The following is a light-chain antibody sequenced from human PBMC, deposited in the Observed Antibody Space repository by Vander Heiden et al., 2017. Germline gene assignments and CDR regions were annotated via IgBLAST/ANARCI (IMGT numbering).Light chain of an antibody. CDR1: QDIKNF. CDR3: QQYDSLPGS. Sequence: DLQMTQSTSSLSASVGDSVPITCQARQDIKNFLNWYQQKPGKAPKLLIYQASNLQTGVPARFSGSGAGTRFTLTISSLQPEDIATFYCQQYDSLPGSFGPGTRVEIK. CDR2: QAS. V-gene: IGKV1-33*01. J-gene: IGKJ3*01.